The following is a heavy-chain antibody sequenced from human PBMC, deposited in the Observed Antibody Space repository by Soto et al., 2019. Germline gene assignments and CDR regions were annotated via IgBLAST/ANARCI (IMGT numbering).Heavy chain of an antibody. J-gene: IGHJ4*02. CDR2: IKQDGSEK. Sequence: GGSLRLSCAASGFTFSSYWMSWVRQAPGKGLEWVANIKQDGSEKYYVDSVKGRFTISRDNAKNSLYLQMNSLRAEDTAVYYCARGELRYFDWLSGAGNFDYWGQGTLVTVSS. V-gene: IGHV3-7*01. CDR1: GFTFSSYW. D-gene: IGHD3-9*01. CDR3: ARGELRYFDWLSGAGNFDY.